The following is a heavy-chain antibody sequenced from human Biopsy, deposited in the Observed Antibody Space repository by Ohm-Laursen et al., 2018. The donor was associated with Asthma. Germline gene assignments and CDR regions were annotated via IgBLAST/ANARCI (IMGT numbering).Heavy chain of an antibody. Sequence: ASVKVSCKPSGYNFISFAIHWVRQAPGQRLEWMGWVNTGNGDTKYSQKFQGRVTITRDTYASTAYMELRSLRSEDTATYYCARTYYDFLTGQVKDVFGVWGQGTMVTVSS. CDR3: ARTYYDFLTGQVKDVFGV. D-gene: IGHD3-9*01. J-gene: IGHJ3*01. V-gene: IGHV1-3*04. CDR1: GYNFISFA. CDR2: VNTGNGDT.